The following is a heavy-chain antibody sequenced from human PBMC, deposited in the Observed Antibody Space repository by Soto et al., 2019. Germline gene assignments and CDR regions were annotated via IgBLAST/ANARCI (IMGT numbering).Heavy chain of an antibody. Sequence: SETLSLTCTVSDGSVSSGSYYWTWIRQPPGKGLEWIGYIYSSGSTLYNPSLKSRVIISVDTSMNQFSLKLSSVTAADTAVYYCARDSLALFDSWGQGTLVTVSS. CDR3: ARDSLALFDS. V-gene: IGHV4-61*01. D-gene: IGHD5-12*01. CDR2: IYSSGST. J-gene: IGHJ4*02. CDR1: DGSVSSGSYY.